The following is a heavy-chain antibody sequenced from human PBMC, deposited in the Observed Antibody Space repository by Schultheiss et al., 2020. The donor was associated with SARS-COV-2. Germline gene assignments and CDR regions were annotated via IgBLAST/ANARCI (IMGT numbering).Heavy chain of an antibody. CDR2: IRSKANSYAT. V-gene: IGHV3-73*01. CDR3: TSSDIVVVPAAIRTYYYYYGMDV. J-gene: IGHJ6*02. Sequence: GESLKISCAASGFTFSGSAMHWVRQASGKGLEWVGRIRSKANSYATAYAASVKGRFTISRDDSKNTAYLQMNSLKTEDTAVYYCTSSDIVVVPAAIRTYYYYYGMDVWGQGTTVTVSS. D-gene: IGHD2-2*01. CDR1: GFTFSGSA.